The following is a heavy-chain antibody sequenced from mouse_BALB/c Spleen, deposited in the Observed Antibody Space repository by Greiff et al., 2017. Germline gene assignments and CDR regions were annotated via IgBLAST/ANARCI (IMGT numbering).Heavy chain of an antibody. CDR2: IRNKANGYTT. Sequence: EVKLVESGGGLVQPGGSLRLSCATSGFTFTDYYMSWVRQPPGKALEWLGFIRNKANGYTTEYSASVKGRFTISRDNSQSILYLQMNTLRAEDSATYYCAREGLPRRGDYWGQGTSVTVSS. D-gene: IGHD2-2*01. CDR1: GFTFTDYY. CDR3: AREGLPRRGDY. V-gene: IGHV7-3*02. J-gene: IGHJ4*01.